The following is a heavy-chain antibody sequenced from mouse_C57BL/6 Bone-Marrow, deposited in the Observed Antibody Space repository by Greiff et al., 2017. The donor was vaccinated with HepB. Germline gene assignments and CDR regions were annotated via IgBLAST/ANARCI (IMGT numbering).Heavy chain of an antibody. CDR1: GFTFSDFY. CDR3: ARDGGITTDYWYFDV. D-gene: IGHD2-4*01. J-gene: IGHJ1*03. CDR2: SRNKANDYTT. Sequence: EVKLVESGGGLVQSGRSLRLSCATSGFTFSDFYMEWVRQAPGKGLEWIAASRNKANDYTTEYSASVKGRFIVSRDTSQSILYLQMNALRAEDTAIYYCARDGGITTDYWYFDVWGTGTTVTVSS. V-gene: IGHV7-1*01.